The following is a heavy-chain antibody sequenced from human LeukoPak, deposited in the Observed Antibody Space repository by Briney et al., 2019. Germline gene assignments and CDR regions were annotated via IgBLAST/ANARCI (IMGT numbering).Heavy chain of an antibody. CDR3: ARGSSSRITMVRGVSCPSGY. CDR2: ISYDGSNK. CDR1: GFTFSGYP. D-gene: IGHD3-10*01. J-gene: IGHJ4*02. V-gene: IGHV3-30-3*01. Sequence: GKSLRLSCAASGFTFSGYPIHWVRQAPGKGLEWVAVISYDGSNKYYADSVKGRFTISRDNSKNTLYLQMNSLRAEDTAVYYCARGSSSRITMVRGVSCPSGYWGQGTLVTVSS.